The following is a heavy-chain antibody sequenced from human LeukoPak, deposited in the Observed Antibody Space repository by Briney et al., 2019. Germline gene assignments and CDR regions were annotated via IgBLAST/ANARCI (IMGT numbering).Heavy chain of an antibody. CDR2: ISSSSSYI. D-gene: IGHD3-10*01. CDR3: ARAGAYYYGSGNY. J-gene: IGHJ4*02. CDR1: GFIFSEYY. V-gene: IGHV3-11*06. Sequence: KTGGSLRLSCAASGFIFSEYYMGWIRQAPGKGLEWVSSISSSSSYIYYADSVKGRFTISRDNAKNSLYLQMNSLRAEDTAVYYCARAGAYYYGSGNYWGQGTLVTVSS.